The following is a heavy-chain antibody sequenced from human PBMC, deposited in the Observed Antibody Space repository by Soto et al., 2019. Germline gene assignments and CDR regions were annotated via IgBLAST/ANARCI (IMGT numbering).Heavy chain of an antibody. J-gene: IGHJ6*03. CDR3: AKGARITMVRGVISLLYYMDV. CDR1: GFTFSSYA. Sequence: GGSLRLSCAASGFTFSSYAMSWVRQAPGKGLEWVSAISGSGGSTYYADSVKGRFTISRDNSKNTLYLQMNSLRAEDTAVYYCAKGARITMVRGVISLLYYMDVWGKGTTVTVSS. V-gene: IGHV3-23*01. CDR2: ISGSGGST. D-gene: IGHD3-10*01.